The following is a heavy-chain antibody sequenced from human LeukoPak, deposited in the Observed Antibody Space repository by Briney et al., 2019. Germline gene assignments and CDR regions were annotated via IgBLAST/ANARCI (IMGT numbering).Heavy chain of an antibody. CDR2: IIPIFGTA. Sequence: SVKVSCKASGGTFSSYAISWVRQAPGQGLEWMGGIIPIFGTANYAQKFQGRVTITADKSTSTAYMELSSLRSEDTAVYYCARPSYCSSTSCYYMDVWGKGTTVTVSS. CDR1: GGTFSSYA. D-gene: IGHD2-2*01. CDR3: ARPSYCSSTSCYYMDV. V-gene: IGHV1-69*06. J-gene: IGHJ6*03.